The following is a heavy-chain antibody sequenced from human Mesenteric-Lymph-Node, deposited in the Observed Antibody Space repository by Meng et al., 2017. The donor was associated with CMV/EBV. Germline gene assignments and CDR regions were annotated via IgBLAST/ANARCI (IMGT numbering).Heavy chain of an antibody. J-gene: IGHJ4*02. V-gene: IGHV3-7*01. CDR1: GFIFSSYG. Sequence: GESLKISCAASGFIFSSYGMYWVRQAPGKGLEWVANIKQDGSEKYYVDSVKGRFTISRDNAKNSLYLQMNSLRAEDTAVYYCARRYGPGDYWGQGTLVTVSS. CDR2: IKQDGSEK. CDR3: ARRYGPGDY. D-gene: IGHD3-10*01.